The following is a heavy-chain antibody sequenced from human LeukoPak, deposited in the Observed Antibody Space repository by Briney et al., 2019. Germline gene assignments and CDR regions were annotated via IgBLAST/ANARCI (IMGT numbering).Heavy chain of an antibody. V-gene: IGHV1-46*01. D-gene: IGHD3-3*01. J-gene: IGHJ4*02. CDR3: ARGTLLEWLFTTHLPNDY. CDR1: GYTFTGYY. Sequence: GASVKVSCKASGYTFTGYYMHWVRQAPGQGLEWMGIINPSGGSTSYAQKFQGRVTMTRDTSTSTVYMELSSLRSEDTAVYYCARGTLLEWLFTTHLPNDYWGQGTLVTVSS. CDR2: INPSGGST.